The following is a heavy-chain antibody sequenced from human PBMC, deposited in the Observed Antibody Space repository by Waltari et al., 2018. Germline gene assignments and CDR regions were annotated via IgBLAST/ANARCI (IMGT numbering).Heavy chain of an antibody. CDR1: GSPFSSYA. Sequence: EVQLLESGGGLVQPGGSLRLSCAASGSPFSSYAMSLVRQAPGKGLEWVSAISGSGGSTYYADSVKGRFTISRDNSKNTLYLQMNSLRAEDTAVYYCAKEIGDCSSTSCYPYWGQGTLVTVSS. CDR2: ISGSGGST. J-gene: IGHJ4*02. D-gene: IGHD2-2*01. V-gene: IGHV3-23*01. CDR3: AKEIGDCSSTSCYPY.